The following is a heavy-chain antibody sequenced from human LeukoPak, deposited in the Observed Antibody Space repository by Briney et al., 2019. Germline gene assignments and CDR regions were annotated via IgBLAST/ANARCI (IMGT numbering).Heavy chain of an antibody. Sequence: GGSLRLSCAASGFTVSSNYMTWVRQAPGKGLEWVSVIYSGGTTYYADSVKGRFTISRDNSKNTLYLQMNSLRAEDTAVYYCARDRGGAAPFNDWGQGTLVTVSS. CDR1: GFTVSSNY. D-gene: IGHD1-26*01. CDR2: IYSGGTT. J-gene: IGHJ4*02. V-gene: IGHV3-66*01. CDR3: ARDRGGAAPFND.